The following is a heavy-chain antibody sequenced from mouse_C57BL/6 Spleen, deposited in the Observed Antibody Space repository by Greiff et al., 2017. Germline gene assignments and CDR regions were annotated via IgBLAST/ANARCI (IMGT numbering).Heavy chain of an antibody. D-gene: IGHD2-1*01. V-gene: IGHV3-6*01. Sequence: VQLKESGPGLVKPSQSLSLTCSVTGYSITSGYYWNWIRQFPGNKLEWMGYISYDGSNNYNPSLKNRISITRDTSKNQFFLKLNSVTTEDTATYYCARECLYYGKGVYFDYWGQGTTLTVSS. CDR3: ARECLYYGKGVYFDY. CDR1: GYSITSGYY. CDR2: ISYDGSN. J-gene: IGHJ2*01.